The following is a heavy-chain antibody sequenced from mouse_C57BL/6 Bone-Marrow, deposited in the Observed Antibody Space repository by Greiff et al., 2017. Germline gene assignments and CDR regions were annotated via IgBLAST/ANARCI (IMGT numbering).Heavy chain of an antibody. V-gene: IGHV1-74*01. J-gene: IGHJ2*01. CDR2: IHPSDSDT. CDR3: AIHPHYYGSYYLDY. CDR1: GYTFTSYW. Sequence: QVRLQQPGAELVKPGASVKVSCKASGYTFTSYWMHWVKQRPGQGLEWIGRIHPSDSDTNYNQKFKGKATLTVDKSSSTAYMQLSSLTAEDAAVYYCAIHPHYYGSYYLDYWGQGTTLTVSS. D-gene: IGHD1-1*01.